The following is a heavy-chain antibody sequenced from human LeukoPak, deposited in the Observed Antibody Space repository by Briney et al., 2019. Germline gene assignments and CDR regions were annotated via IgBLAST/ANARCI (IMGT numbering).Heavy chain of an antibody. J-gene: IGHJ4*02. CDR1: GGSFSGYY. V-gene: IGHV4-34*01. D-gene: IGHD3-10*01. CDR3: ARSGYYGSGSYYRRYFFDY. Sequence: TSETLSLTCAVYGGSFSGYYWSWIRQPPGKGLEWIGEINHSGSTNYNPSLKSRVTISVDTSKNQFSLKLSSVTAADTAVYYCARSGYYGSGSYYRRYFFDYWGQGTLVTVSS. CDR2: INHSGST.